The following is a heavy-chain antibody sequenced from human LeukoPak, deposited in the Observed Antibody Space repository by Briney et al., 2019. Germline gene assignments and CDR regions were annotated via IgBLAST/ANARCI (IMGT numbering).Heavy chain of an antibody. V-gene: IGHV4-34*01. CDR2: INHSGST. CDR3: ARRGPIVIVPATLIDY. D-gene: IGHD2-2*01. J-gene: IGHJ4*02. Sequence: SETLSLTCAVYGGSFSGYYWSWIRQPPGKGLEWIGEINHSGSTNYNPSLKSRVTISVDTSKNHFSLKLSSVTAADTAVYYCARRGPIVIVPATLIDYWGQGTLVTVSS. CDR1: GGSFSGYY.